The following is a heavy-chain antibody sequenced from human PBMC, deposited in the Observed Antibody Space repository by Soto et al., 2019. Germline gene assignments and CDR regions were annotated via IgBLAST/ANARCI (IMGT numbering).Heavy chain of an antibody. Sequence: SETLSLTCTVSGGSISSYYWSWIRQPPGKGLEWIGYIYYSGSTNYNPSLKSRVAISVDTSKNQFSLKLSSVTAADTAVYYCAREVGTYYYDSSGSLYFDYWGQGTLVTVSS. J-gene: IGHJ4*02. CDR2: IYYSGST. D-gene: IGHD3-22*01. CDR3: AREVGTYYYDSSGSLYFDY. V-gene: IGHV4-59*01. CDR1: GGSISSYY.